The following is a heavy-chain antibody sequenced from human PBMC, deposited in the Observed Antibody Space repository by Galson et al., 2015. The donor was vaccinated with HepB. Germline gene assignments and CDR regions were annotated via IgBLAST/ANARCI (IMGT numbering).Heavy chain of an antibody. CDR3: AVNMKRGTSDY. J-gene: IGHJ4*02. Sequence: SLRLSCAASGFTISDYGIDWVRQPPGKGLEYVSGIGRSGRTYYADSVKDRFTISRDNSKNTVYLQMNSLRAEDTTEYYCAVNMKRGTSDYWGQGTLVTVSS. CDR2: IGRSGRT. V-gene: IGHV3-23*01. D-gene: IGHD1-1*01. CDR1: GFTISDYG.